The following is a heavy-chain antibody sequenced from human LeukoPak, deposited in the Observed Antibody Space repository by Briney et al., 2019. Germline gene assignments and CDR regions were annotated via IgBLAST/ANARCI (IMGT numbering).Heavy chain of an antibody. Sequence: SETLSLTCSVSGGSITSYYWSWIRQPPGKGLEWIGRIYTSGSTNYNPSLKSRVTMSVDTSKNQFSLKLSSVIAADTAMYYCASTPTVYYNSMDVWGKGTTVTVSS. D-gene: IGHD1-14*01. CDR3: ASTPTVYYNSMDV. J-gene: IGHJ6*03. V-gene: IGHV4-4*07. CDR2: IYTSGST. CDR1: GGSITSYY.